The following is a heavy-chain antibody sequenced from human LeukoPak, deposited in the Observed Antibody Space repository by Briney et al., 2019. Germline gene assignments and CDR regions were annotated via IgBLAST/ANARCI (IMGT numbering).Heavy chain of an antibody. D-gene: IGHD4-17*01. Sequence: ASVKVSCKASGYTFTGYYMHWVRPAPGQGLEWMGWISPNSGGTNYAQKFQGRVTMTRDTSISTAYMELRSLRSDDTAVYCCARDLYGDYSFGYWGQGTLVTVSS. J-gene: IGHJ4*02. CDR1: GYTFTGYY. V-gene: IGHV1-2*02. CDR2: ISPNSGGT. CDR3: ARDLYGDYSFGY.